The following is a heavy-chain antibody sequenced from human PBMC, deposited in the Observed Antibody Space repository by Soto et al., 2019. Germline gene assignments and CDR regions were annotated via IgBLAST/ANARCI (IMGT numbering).Heavy chain of an antibody. CDR1: GFSFSSYL. CDR3: VRGSFYFDTAYSNALDI. V-gene: IGHV3-64D*06. J-gene: IGHJ3*02. CDR2: IINNGGPT. D-gene: IGHD3-22*01. Sequence: GGSLRLSCSASGFSFSSYLMHWVRQAPGKGLEYVSAIINNGGPTYYADSVNGRFTISRDDSRSTLYLQLSALRVEDTAVYFCVRGSFYFDTAYSNALDIWGQGTMVTVSS.